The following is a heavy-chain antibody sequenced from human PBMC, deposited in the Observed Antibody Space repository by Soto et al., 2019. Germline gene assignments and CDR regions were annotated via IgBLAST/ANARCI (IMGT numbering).Heavy chain of an antibody. CDR2: INHSGST. V-gene: IGHV4-34*01. Sequence: SETLSLTCAVYGGSFSGYYWSWIRQPPGKGLEWIGEINHSGSTNYNPSLKSRVTISVDTSKSQFSLKLSSVTAADTAVYYCATTDIVVVPAGSRRYFDYWGQGTLVTVSS. CDR1: GGSFSGYY. D-gene: IGHD2-2*01. J-gene: IGHJ4*02. CDR3: ATTDIVVVPAGSRRYFDY.